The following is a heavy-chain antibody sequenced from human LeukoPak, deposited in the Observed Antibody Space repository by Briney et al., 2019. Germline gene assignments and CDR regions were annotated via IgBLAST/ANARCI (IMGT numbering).Heavy chain of an antibody. D-gene: IGHD3-10*01. J-gene: IGHJ4*02. CDR3: ARALRCYYGSEGYYFDY. CDR2: ISAYNGNT. Sequence: GASVKVSCKASGYTFSSYGISWVRQAPGQGLERMGWISAYNGNTNYAQKLQGRVTMTTDTSTSTAYMELRSLRSDDTAVYYCARALRCYYGSEGYYFDYWGQGTLVTVSS. CDR1: GYTFSSYG. V-gene: IGHV1-18*01.